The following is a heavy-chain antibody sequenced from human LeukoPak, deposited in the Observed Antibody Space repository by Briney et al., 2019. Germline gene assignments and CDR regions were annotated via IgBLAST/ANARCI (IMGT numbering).Heavy chain of an antibody. D-gene: IGHD3-22*01. CDR1: GYTFTSYY. V-gene: IGHV1-46*01. CDR3: ARDWSQYYYDSSGYPHAFDI. Sequence: ASVKVSCKASGYTFTSYYMHWVRQAPGQGLEWMGIINPSGGSTSYAQKFQGRVTMTRDTSTSTVYMELSSLRSEDTAVYYCARDWSQYYYDSSGYPHAFDIWGQGTMVTVSS. CDR2: INPSGGST. J-gene: IGHJ3*02.